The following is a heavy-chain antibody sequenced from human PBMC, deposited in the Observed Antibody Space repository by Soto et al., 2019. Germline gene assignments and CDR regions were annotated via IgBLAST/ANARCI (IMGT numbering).Heavy chain of an antibody. V-gene: IGHV3-21*01. CDR3: ARTKSITIVGVVIPPYYYRDV. J-gene: IGHJ6*03. CDR1: GFTFSSYS. Sequence: EVQLVESGGGLVKPGGSLRLSCAASGFTFSSYSMNWVRQAPGKGLEWVSSISSSSSYIYYEDSVKVRFTISRANAKNSLYMRMSSLRAEDTAVYYCARTKSITIVGVVIPPYYYRDVWGQGTPVTVSS. D-gene: IGHD3-3*01. CDR2: ISSSSSYI.